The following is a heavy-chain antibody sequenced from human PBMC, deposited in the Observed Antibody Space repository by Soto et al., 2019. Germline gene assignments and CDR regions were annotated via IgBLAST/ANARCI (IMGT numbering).Heavy chain of an antibody. J-gene: IGHJ5*02. Sequence: QVQLQESGPGLVKPSETLSLTCTVSGGSISPYYWAWIRQPPGKGLEWVGYIYYSGSTSYNPSLKSRVTLSLETSKSQFSLRQSSVTASDTAVYYCARLGEYYQSLDPWGQGTLVTVSS. V-gene: IGHV4-59*08. CDR2: IYYSGST. CDR3: ARLGEYYQSLDP. CDR1: GGSISPYY. D-gene: IGHD2-2*01.